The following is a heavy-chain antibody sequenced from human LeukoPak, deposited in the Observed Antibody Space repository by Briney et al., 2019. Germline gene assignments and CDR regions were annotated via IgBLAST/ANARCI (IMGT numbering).Heavy chain of an antibody. CDR3: AREHSWDANWFDP. Sequence: GASVKVSCKASGGTFSSYAISWVRQAPGQGLEWMGGIIPIFGTANYTQKFQGRVTMTRDTSISTAYMELSRLRSDDTAVYYCAREHSWDANWFDPWGQGTLVTVSS. CDR2: IIPIFGTA. D-gene: IGHD1-26*01. CDR1: GGTFSSYA. J-gene: IGHJ5*02. V-gene: IGHV1-69*05.